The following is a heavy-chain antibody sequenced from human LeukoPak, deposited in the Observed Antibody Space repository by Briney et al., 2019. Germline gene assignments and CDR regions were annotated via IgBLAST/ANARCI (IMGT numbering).Heavy chain of an antibody. Sequence: GGSLRLSCAASGFTFSSYSMNWVRQAPGKGLEWVSYISSSSSTIYYADSVKGRFTISRDNAKNSLYLQMNSLRAEDTAVYYCARDEWELLSYFDYWGQGTLVTVSS. CDR2: ISSSSSTI. V-gene: IGHV3-48*01. J-gene: IGHJ4*02. CDR3: ARDEWELLSYFDY. CDR1: GFTFSSYS. D-gene: IGHD1-26*01.